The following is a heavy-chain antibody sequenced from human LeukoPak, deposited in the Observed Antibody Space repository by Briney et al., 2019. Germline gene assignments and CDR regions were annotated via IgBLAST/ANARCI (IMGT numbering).Heavy chain of an antibody. CDR2: ISGSGGST. J-gene: IGHJ4*02. CDR3: AKDFRIGYSAHFDY. D-gene: IGHD2-21*01. CDR1: GFTFSIYA. V-gene: IGHV3-23*01. Sequence: GGSLRLSCAASGFTFSIYAMSWVRQAPGKGLEWVSAISGSGGSTYYADSVKGRFTISRDNSKNTLYLQMDSLRGEDTAVYYCAKDFRIGYSAHFDYWGQGALVTVSS.